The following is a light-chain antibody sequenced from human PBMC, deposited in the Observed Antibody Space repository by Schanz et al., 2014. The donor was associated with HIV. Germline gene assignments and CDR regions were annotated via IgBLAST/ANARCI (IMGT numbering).Light chain of an antibody. CDR3: CSFAGTIWV. CDR1: SSNIGNNY. V-gene: IGLV2-11*02. Sequence: QSVLTQPPSVSAAPGQKVTISCSGSSSNIGNNYVSWYQQHPGKAPKLMIYDVTKRPSGVPDRCSGSKSGNTASLTISGLQAEDEADYYCCSFAGTIWVFGGGTKLPVL. CDR2: DVT. J-gene: IGLJ3*02.